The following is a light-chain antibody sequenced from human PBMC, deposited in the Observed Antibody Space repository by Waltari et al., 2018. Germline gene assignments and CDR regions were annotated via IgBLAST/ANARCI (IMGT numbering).Light chain of an antibody. CDR3: CSYAGNSIYV. V-gene: IGLV2-23*02. J-gene: IGLJ1*01. Sequence: QSALTQPASVSGSPGQSITISCTGTTSDVGSYTLVSWYQHHPGKAPKRIIFEVSERPSGGSNRFSGSKSGNTASLTISGLQAEDEADYHCCSYAGNSIYVFGTGTRVTVL. CDR2: EVS. CDR1: TSDVGSYTL.